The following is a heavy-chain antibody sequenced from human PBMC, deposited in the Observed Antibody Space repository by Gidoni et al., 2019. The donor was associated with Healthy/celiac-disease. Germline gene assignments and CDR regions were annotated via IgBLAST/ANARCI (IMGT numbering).Heavy chain of an antibody. D-gene: IGHD4-17*01. CDR3: ARGPLRWEDAFDI. Sequence: QVQLQETGPGLVKPSETLSLTCTVSGGSISSYYWSWIRQPPGKGLEWIGYIYYSGSTNYNPSLKSRVTISVDTSKNQFSLKLSSVTAADTAVYYCARGPLRWEDAFDIWGQGTMVTVSS. V-gene: IGHV4-59*01. J-gene: IGHJ3*02. CDR1: GGSISSYY. CDR2: IYYSGST.